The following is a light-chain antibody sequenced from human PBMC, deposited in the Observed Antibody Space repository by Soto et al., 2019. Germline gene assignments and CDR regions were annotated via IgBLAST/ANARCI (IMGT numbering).Light chain of an antibody. J-gene: IGLJ1*01. Sequence: QSVLTQPASVSGSPGQSITISCTGTSRDIGNYHLVSWYQNHPGKAPKLIIYEVSKWPSGVSDRFSGSKSGYTASLTISGLQAEDEADYFCCSYAGSTGGYVLGTGTKVTVL. CDR3: CSYAGSTGGYV. CDR2: EVS. V-gene: IGLV2-23*02. CDR1: SRDIGNYHL.